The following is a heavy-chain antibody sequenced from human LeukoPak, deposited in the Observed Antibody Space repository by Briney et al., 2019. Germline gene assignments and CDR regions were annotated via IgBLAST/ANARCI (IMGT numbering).Heavy chain of an antibody. D-gene: IGHD3-3*01. CDR3: ASLYYDFWSAYYFDY. J-gene: IGHJ4*02. V-gene: IGHV3-7*01. CDR1: GFTFSSYW. Sequence: PGGSLRLSCAASGFTFSSYWMGWVRQAPGKGLEWVANIKQDGSEKYYVDSVKGRFTISRDNAKNSLYLQMNSLRAEDTAVYYCASLYYDFWSAYYFDYWGQGTLVTVSS. CDR2: IKQDGSEK.